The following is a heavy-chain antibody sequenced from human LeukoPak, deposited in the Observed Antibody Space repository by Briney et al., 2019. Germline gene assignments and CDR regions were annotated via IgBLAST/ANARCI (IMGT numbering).Heavy chain of an antibody. D-gene: IGHD3-3*01. J-gene: IGHJ5*02. CDR3: ARERERASSTIFGVCPFCSFDP. V-gene: IGHV3-30*04. Sequence: GGSLRLSCAASGLTFSSQAMHWVRQAPGKGLGWVAVKSYDRSNKYYAHCVKGGFTISRDNSKNSLYLQMNSLRAEDTAVYYCARERERASSTIFGVCPFCSFDPWGQGTLVTVSS. CDR2: KSYDRSNK. CDR1: GLTFSSQA.